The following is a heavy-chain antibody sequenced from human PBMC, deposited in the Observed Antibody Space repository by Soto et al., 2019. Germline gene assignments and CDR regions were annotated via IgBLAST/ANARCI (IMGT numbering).Heavy chain of an antibody. V-gene: IGHV3-74*01. J-gene: IGHJ4*02. CDR3: VRESRNWNDFDY. Sequence: SGFTFSSSWMHWFRQAPGKGLVWVSRINSDGKSTTYADSVKGRFTISRDNAKNTLYLQMNTVRADDTAVYYCVRESRNWNDFDYWGQGTLVTVSS. D-gene: IGHD1-1*01. CDR1: GFTFSSSW. CDR2: INSDGKST.